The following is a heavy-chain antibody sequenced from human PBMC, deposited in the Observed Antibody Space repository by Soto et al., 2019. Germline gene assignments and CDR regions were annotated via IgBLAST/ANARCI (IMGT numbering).Heavy chain of an antibody. D-gene: IGHD3-22*01. V-gene: IGHV1-69*04. J-gene: IGHJ3*02. CDR3: ARDRVYYDSSGYSSGAFDI. Sequence: SVKVSCKASGYTFTSYDINWVRQATGQGLEWMGRIIPILGIANYAQKFQGRVTITADKSTSTAYMELSSLRSEDTAVYYCARDRVYYDSSGYSSGAFDIWGQGTMVTVSS. CDR1: GYTFTSYD. CDR2: IIPILGIA.